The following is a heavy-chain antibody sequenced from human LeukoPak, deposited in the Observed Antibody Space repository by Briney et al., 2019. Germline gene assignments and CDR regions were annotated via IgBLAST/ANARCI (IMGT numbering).Heavy chain of an antibody. CDR3: AKDVSYYYYYYMDV. Sequence: GGSLRLSCAASGFTFSSYEMNWVRQAPGKGLEWVSYISSSGSTIYYADSVKGRFTISRDNSKNTLYLQMNSLRAEDTAVYYCAKDVSYYYYYYMDVWGKGTTVTISS. CDR1: GFTFSSYE. V-gene: IGHV3-48*03. J-gene: IGHJ6*03. CDR2: ISSSGSTI. D-gene: IGHD5/OR15-5a*01.